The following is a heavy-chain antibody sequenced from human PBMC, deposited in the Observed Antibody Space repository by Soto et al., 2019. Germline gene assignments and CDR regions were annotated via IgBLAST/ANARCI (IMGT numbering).Heavy chain of an antibody. CDR2: ISHDGSSR. J-gene: IGHJ4*02. D-gene: IGHD6-13*01. Sequence: LRLSCAASGFTFSSYGLHWVRQAPGKGLEWVALISHDGSSRYYADSVKDRFTVSRDNSKNTLFLQMNSLRADDTAVYYCAIPPLRSSTVTSHDSWGQGTLVTVSS. CDR3: AIPPLRSSTVTSHDS. CDR1: GFTFSSYG. V-gene: IGHV3-30*03.